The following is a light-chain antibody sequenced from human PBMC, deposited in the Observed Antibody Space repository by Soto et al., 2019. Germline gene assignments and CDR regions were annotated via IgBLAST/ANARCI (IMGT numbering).Light chain of an antibody. J-gene: IGLJ1*01. Sequence: SYELTQPPSVSVAPGKTARLTCGGNNIGSTSVHGYQQKPGQAPVLVIYYDSDRPSGIPVRFSGSNSGNTATLTISRVAAGDEADYYCQVWDSSSDHRYVFGTGTKVTVL. CDR1: NIGSTS. CDR3: QVWDSSSDHRYV. V-gene: IGLV3-21*04. CDR2: YDS.